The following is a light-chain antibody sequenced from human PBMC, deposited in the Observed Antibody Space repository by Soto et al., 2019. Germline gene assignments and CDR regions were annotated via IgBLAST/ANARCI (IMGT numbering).Light chain of an antibody. CDR3: QSYDSSLSGYV. CDR2: ENN. J-gene: IGLJ1*01. Sequence: QSVLTQPPSVSEAPGQRVTISCTGSSSNIGAGYEAHWYQQVPGTAPKLLIYENNNRPSGVPDRFSGSKSGTSASLAITGLQAEDEAEYSCQSYDSSLSGYVFGTGTKVTVL. CDR1: SSNIGAGYE. V-gene: IGLV1-40*01.